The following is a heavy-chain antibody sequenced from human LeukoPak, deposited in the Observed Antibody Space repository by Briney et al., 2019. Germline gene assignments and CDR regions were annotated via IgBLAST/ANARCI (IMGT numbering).Heavy chain of an antibody. CDR3: ARDRAPIAAAGTVDY. CDR2: IIPIFGTA. CDR1: GGTFSSYA. Sequence: SVKVSCKASGGTFSSYAISWVRQAPGQGLEWMGGIIPIFGTANYAQKFQGRVTITTDESTSTAYMELSSLRSEDTAVYYCARDRAPIAAAGTVDYWGQGTLVTVSS. J-gene: IGHJ4*02. D-gene: IGHD6-13*01. V-gene: IGHV1-69*05.